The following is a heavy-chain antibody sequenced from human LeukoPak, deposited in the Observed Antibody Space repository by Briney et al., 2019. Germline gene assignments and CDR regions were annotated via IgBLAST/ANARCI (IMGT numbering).Heavy chain of an antibody. J-gene: IGHJ4*02. Sequence: PETLSLTCTVSGGSISSGSYYWGWIRQPPGKGLEWIGSISYSGTTYYNPSLKGRVTISVDTSKNQFSLNLRSVTAADTAVYSCARHDDYGDFYSPFDYWGLGILVTVSS. CDR1: GGSISSGSYY. CDR3: ARHDDYGDFYSPFDY. CDR2: ISYSGTT. V-gene: IGHV4-39*01. D-gene: IGHD4-17*01.